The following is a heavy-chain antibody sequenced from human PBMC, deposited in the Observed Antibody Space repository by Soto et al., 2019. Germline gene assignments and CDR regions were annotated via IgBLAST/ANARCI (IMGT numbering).Heavy chain of an antibody. Sequence: SETLSLTCTVSGGSISTGGYYWSWIRQHPGKGLEWIGEIYHSGSTNYNPSLKSRVTISVDKSKNQFSLKLSSVTAADTAVYYCARVSGSYYYGMDVWGQGTTVTVSS. CDR3: ARVSGSYYYGMDV. CDR2: IYHSGST. V-gene: IGHV4-30-2*01. J-gene: IGHJ6*02. D-gene: IGHD1-26*01. CDR1: GGSISTGGYY.